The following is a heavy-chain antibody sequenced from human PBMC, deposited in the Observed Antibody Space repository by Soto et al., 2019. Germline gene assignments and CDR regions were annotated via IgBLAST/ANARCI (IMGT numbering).Heavy chain of an antibody. J-gene: IGHJ4*02. V-gene: IGHV5-51*01. CDR1: GFTFRSYS. CDR2: IFSSDSGP. CDR3: GTWRGSSWFDY. D-gene: IGHD2-2*01. Sequence: GESLKISCQASGFTFRSYSLGWVRHMPGKGLQWMGNIFSSDSGPKYSPSFVGQVTISVDRSINTAYLQWNSLKASDTAIYYCGTWRGSSWFDYWGPGTLVTVSS.